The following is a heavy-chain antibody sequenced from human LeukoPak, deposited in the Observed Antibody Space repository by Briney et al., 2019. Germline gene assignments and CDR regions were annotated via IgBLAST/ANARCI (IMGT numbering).Heavy chain of an antibody. V-gene: IGHV3-30*04. CDR2: ISYDGSNK. CDR1: GFTFSSYA. J-gene: IGHJ3*02. D-gene: IGHD2-15*01. Sequence: GRSLRLSCAASGFTFSSYAMHWVRQAPGKGLEWVAVISYDGSNKYYADSVKGRFTISRDNSKNTLYLQMNSLRAEDTAVYYCARDIGYCSGGSWSNDAFDIWGQGTMVTVSS. CDR3: ARDIGYCSGGSWSNDAFDI.